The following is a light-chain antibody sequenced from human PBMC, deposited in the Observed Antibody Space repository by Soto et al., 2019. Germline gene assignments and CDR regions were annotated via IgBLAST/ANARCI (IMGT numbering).Light chain of an antibody. Sequence: DIEMTQSPSSLSASVGDRVTLTCRASLGVSAYLLWYQQTPGRAPKLLIYAASNMVSGVPSRFSGSGSGTNFTLTISSLQPEDFAIYYCQQSYKTPHTFGQGTKLDTK. CDR3: QQSYKTPHT. V-gene: IGKV1-39*01. J-gene: IGKJ2*01. CDR2: AAS. CDR1: LGVSAY.